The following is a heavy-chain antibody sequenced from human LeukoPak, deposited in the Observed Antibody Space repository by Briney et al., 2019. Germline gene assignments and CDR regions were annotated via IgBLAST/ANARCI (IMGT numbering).Heavy chain of an antibody. D-gene: IGHD5-18*01. CDR2: FYHSKST. J-gene: IGHJ4*02. CDR1: GYSISSDYY. V-gene: IGHV4-38-2*02. Sequence: PSETLSLTCTVSGYSISSDYYWGWIRQPPGKGLEWIGSFYHSKSTYYNPSLKSRVTISVDTSKNQFSLKLSSVTAADTAVYYCARGYGFVNYWGQGTLVTVSS. CDR3: ARGYGFVNY.